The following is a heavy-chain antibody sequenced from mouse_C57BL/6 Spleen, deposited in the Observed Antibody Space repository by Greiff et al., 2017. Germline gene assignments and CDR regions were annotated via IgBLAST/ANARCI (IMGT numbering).Heavy chain of an antibody. D-gene: IGHD1-1*01. CDR1: GYTFTEYT. CDR3: ARDGLTTVVATRAWFAY. CDR2: FYPGSGSI. J-gene: IGHJ3*01. V-gene: IGHV1-62-2*01. Sequence: QVQLQQSGAELVKPGASVKLSCKASGYTFTEYTIHWVKQRSGQGLEWIGWFYPGSGSIKYNEKFKDKATLTADKSSSTVYMEISRLTSEGSAVYVCARDGLTTVVATRAWFAYWGQGTLVTVSA.